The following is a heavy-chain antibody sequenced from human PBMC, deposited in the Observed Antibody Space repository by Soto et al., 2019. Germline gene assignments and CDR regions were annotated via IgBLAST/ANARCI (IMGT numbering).Heavy chain of an antibody. J-gene: IGHJ4*02. CDR1: GFTFSSYA. CDR3: ASVADINFDY. Sequence: QVQLVESGGGVVQPGRSLRLSCAASGFTFSSYAMHWVRQAPGKGLEWVAVISYDGSNKYYADSVKGRFTISRYNSKNTLYLQMNRLSADDTAVYYCASVADINFDYWGQGTLVTVSS. CDR2: ISYDGSNK. V-gene: IGHV3-30-3*01. D-gene: IGHD6-19*01.